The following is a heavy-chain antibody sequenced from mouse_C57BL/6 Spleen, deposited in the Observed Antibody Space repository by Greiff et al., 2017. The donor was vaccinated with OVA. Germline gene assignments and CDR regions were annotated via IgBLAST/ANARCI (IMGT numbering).Heavy chain of an antibody. Sequence: EVQLQQSGPELVKPGASVKMSCKASGYTFTDYNMHWVKQSHGKSLEWIGYINPNNGGTSYNQKFKGKATLTGNKSSSTAYMELRSLTSEDSAVYYCARKGYYGRSYRYFDVWGTGTTVTVSS. CDR2: INPNNGGT. CDR3: ARKGYYGRSYRYFDV. CDR1: GYTFTDYN. D-gene: IGHD1-1*01. V-gene: IGHV1-22*01. J-gene: IGHJ1*03.